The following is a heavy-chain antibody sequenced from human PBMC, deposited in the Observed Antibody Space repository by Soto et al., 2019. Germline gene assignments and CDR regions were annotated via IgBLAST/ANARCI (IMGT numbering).Heavy chain of an antibody. J-gene: IGHJ3*02. CDR2: ISSSGSTI. CDR3: ARVLGYCSGGSCYSRIPYAFDI. Sequence: SLRLSCAASGFTFSDYYMSWIRQAPGKGLEWVSYISSSGSTIYYADSVKGRFTISRDNSKNTLYLQMNSLRAEDTAVYYCARVLGYCSGGSCYSRIPYAFDIWGQGTMVTVSS. V-gene: IGHV3-11*04. CDR1: GFTFSDYY. D-gene: IGHD2-15*01.